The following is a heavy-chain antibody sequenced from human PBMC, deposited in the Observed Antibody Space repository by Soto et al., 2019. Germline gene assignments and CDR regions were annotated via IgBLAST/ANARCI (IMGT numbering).Heavy chain of an antibody. CDR3: ARHRAYGDSARIYFDS. CDR1: GDSISSSSYY. V-gene: IGHV4-39*01. J-gene: IGHJ4*02. Sequence: PSETLSLTCTVSGDSISSSSYYWTWIRQPPGKGLEWIGSVYYTGSTYYNPSLKSRVTISVDRSKNQFSLKVSSVTAADTAVNYCARHRAYGDSARIYFDSWGQGTLATVSS. D-gene: IGHD4-17*01. CDR2: VYYTGST.